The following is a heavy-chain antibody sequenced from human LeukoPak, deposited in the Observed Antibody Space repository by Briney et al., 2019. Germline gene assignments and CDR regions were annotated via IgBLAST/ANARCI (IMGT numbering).Heavy chain of an antibody. CDR2: IYPGDSDT. V-gene: IGHV5-51*01. D-gene: IGHD3-10*01. Sequence: GESLKISCKGSGYSFMTYWIAWVRQMPGKGLEWMGIIYPGDSDTRYSPSFQGQVTISADKSISTAYLQWSSLKASDTAMYYCARHYYGSGRWLFISDYWGQGTLVTVSS. J-gene: IGHJ4*02. CDR1: GYSFMTYW. CDR3: ARHYYGSGRWLFISDY.